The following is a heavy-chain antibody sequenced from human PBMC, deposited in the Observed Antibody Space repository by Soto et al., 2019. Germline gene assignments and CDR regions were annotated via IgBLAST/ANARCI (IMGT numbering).Heavy chain of an antibody. CDR3: AGGWGTLSRSFDC. CDR1: GGSFSGYY. D-gene: IGHD1-1*01. V-gene: IGHV4-34*01. J-gene: IGHJ4*02. Sequence: LSLTCAVYGGSFSGYYWSWIRQPPGKGLEWIGEINHRGSTKYNPSIKSRVTISVDTSKNQFSLKLSSVTAANTAVYYGAGGWGTLSRSFDCWGQGXMVTVSS. CDR2: INHRGST.